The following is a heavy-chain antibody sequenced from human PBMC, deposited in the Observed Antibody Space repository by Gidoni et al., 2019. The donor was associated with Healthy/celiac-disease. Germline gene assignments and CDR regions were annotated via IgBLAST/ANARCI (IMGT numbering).Heavy chain of an antibody. D-gene: IGHD3-10*01. CDR1: GGTFSSYA. V-gene: IGHV1-69*09. CDR2: IIPILGIA. Sequence: QVQLVQSGAEVKKPGSSVKVSCKASGGTFSSYAISWVRQAPGQGLEWMGRIIPILGIANYAQKFQGRVTITADKSTSTAYMELSSLRSEDTAVYYCARDLSPTDWNYGSGSYHYWGQGTLVTVSS. J-gene: IGHJ4*02. CDR3: ARDLSPTDWNYGSGSYHY.